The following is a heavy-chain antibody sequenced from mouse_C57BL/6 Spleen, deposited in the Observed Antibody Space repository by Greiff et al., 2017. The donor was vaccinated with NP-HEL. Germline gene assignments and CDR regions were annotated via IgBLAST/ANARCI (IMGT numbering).Heavy chain of an antibody. J-gene: IGHJ4*01. CDR2: IDPSDSYT. CDR3: ARTMITTTGYYYAMDY. Sequence: QVQLQQPGAELVKPGASVKLSCKASGYTFTSYWMQWVKQRPGQGLEWIGEIDPSDSYTNYNQKFKGKATLTVDTSSSTAYMQLSSLTSEDSAVYYCARTMITTTGYYYAMDYWGQGTSVTVSS. V-gene: IGHV1-50*01. D-gene: IGHD2-4*01. CDR1: GYTFTSYW.